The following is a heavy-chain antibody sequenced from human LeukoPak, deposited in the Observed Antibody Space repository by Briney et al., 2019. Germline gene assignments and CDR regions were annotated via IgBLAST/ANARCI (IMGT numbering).Heavy chain of an antibody. CDR3: ARVGIRWYYYDSSGYKDY. CDR2: IYYSGST. CDR1: GGSISSYY. J-gene: IGHJ4*02. Sequence: PSETLSLTCTVSGGSISSYYWSWIRQPPGKGLEWIGYIYYSGSTNYNPSLKSRVTISVDTSKNQFSLKLSSVTAADTAVYYCARVGIRWYYYDSSGYKDYWGQGTLVTVSS. V-gene: IGHV4-59*08. D-gene: IGHD3-22*01.